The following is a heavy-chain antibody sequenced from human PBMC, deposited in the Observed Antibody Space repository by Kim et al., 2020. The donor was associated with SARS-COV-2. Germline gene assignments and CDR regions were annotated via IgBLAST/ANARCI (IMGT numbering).Heavy chain of an antibody. D-gene: IGHD6-19*01. J-gene: IGHJ3*02. CDR2: IVVGSGNT. CDR3: AAAPVAGLDAFDI. V-gene: IGHV1-58*01. Sequence: SVKVSCKASGFTFTSSSVQWVRQARGQRLEWIGWIVVGSGNTNYAQKFQERVTITRDMSTSTAYMELSSLRSEDTAVYYCAAAPVAGLDAFDIWGQGTMVTVSS. CDR1: GFTFTSSS.